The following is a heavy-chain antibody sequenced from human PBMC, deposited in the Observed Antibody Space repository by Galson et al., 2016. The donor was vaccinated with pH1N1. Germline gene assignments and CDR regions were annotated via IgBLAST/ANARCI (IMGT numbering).Heavy chain of an antibody. CDR3: VRGRQWLTDS. J-gene: IGHJ4*02. V-gene: IGHV3-30*03. Sequence: SLRLSCAASGFTFSLYAMHWVRQAPGKGLEWVALISNDGSGNERYYTDSVQGRFTISRDSSRNTVSLPMNNLRAEDTAVYYCVRGRQWLTDSWGQGTLVTVSS. D-gene: IGHD6-19*01. CDR2: ISNDGSGNER. CDR1: GFTFSLYA.